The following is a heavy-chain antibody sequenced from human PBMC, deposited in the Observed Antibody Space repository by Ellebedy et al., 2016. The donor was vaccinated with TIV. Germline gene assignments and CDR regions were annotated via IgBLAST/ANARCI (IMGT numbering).Heavy chain of an antibody. CDR2: IYYSGST. D-gene: IGHD2-2*01. Sequence: SETLSLXXTVSGGSVSSSSYYWGWIRQPPGKGLEWIGSIYYSGSTYYNPSLKSRVTISVDTSKNQFSLKLSSVTAADTAVYYCARMDPAADYWGQGTLVTVSS. CDR1: GGSVSSSSYY. CDR3: ARMDPAADY. J-gene: IGHJ4*02. V-gene: IGHV4-39*01.